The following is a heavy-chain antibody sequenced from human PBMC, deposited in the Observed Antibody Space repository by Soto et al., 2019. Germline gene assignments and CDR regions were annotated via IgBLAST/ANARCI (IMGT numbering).Heavy chain of an antibody. CDR1: GGSISSGGYS. CDR2: IYHSGST. V-gene: IGHV4-30-2*01. Sequence: SETLSLTCAVSGGSISSGGYSWSWIRQPPGKGLEWIGYIYHSGSTYYNPSLKSRVTISVDRSKNQFSLKLSSVTAADTAVYYCARAYYPWADAIDIWGQGTMVTVSS. J-gene: IGHJ3*02. D-gene: IGHD3-16*01. CDR3: ARAYYPWADAIDI.